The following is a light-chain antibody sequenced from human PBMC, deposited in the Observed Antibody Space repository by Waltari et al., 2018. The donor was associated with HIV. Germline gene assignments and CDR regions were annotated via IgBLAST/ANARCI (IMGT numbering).Light chain of an antibody. Sequence: QSALTQPASVSGSPGQSITISCTGTSSDIGGYNYVSWYQQHPGKAPKLMIYDVSNRPSGVSNRFSGSKSGNTAFLTVSGLQAEDEADYYCSSFANRDGFYVLFGGGTRLTVL. J-gene: IGLJ2*01. V-gene: IGLV2-14*03. CDR3: SSFANRDGFYVL. CDR1: SSDIGGYNY. CDR2: DVS.